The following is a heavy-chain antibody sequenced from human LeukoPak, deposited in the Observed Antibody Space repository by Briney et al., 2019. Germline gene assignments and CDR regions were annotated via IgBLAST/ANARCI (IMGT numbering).Heavy chain of an antibody. D-gene: IGHD3-10*01. CDR1: GYTFTSYY. CDR2: INPSGGST. J-gene: IGHJ6*02. V-gene: IGHV1-46*01. CDR3: AKGIYGSGSYLYGMDV. Sequence: ASVKVSCKASGYTFTSYYMHWVRQAPGQGLEWMGIINPSGGSTSYAQKFQGRVTMTRDTSTSTVYMELSSLRSKDTAVYYCAKGIYGSGSYLYGMDVWGQGTTVTVSS.